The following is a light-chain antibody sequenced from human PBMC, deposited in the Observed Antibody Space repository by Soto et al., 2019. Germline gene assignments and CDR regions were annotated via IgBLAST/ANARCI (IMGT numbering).Light chain of an antibody. V-gene: IGKV1-5*03. CDR3: QHYNSC. CDR1: RNISRW. J-gene: IGKJ2*03. CDR2: QAS. Sequence: DFQMTQSPSTLSASVGDRVTITCRASRNISRWLAWYQLKPGKAPKLLIYQASTLRSGVPSRFGGSGSETEFTLTISSLQPDDFAAYYCQHYNSCFGQGTKLEIK.